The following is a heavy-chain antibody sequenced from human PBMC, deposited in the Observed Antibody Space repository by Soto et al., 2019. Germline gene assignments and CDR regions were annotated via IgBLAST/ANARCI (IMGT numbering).Heavy chain of an antibody. CDR1: GFTFSSYA. D-gene: IGHD3-3*01. CDR2: ISGSGGST. CDR3: APRPGITIFGVASNWFDP. J-gene: IGHJ5*02. Sequence: HPGGSLRLSCAASGFTFSSYAMSWVRQAPGKGLEWVSAISGSGGSTYYADSVKGRFTISRDNSKNTLYLQMNSLRAEDTAVYYRAPRPGITIFGVASNWFDPWGQGTLVTVSS. V-gene: IGHV3-23*01.